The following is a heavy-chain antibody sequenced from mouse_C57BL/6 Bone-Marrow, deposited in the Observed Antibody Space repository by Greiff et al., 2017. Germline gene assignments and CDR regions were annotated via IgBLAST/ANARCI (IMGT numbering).Heavy chain of an antibody. CDR1: GYTFTSYG. CDR2: IYPRSGNT. J-gene: IGHJ2*01. V-gene: IGHV1-81*01. D-gene: IGHD1-1*01. Sequence: QVQLQQSGAELARPGASVKLSCKASGYTFTSYGISWVKQRTGPGLEWIGEIYPRSGNTYYNEQFTGKATLTADKSSSTAYMELRRLTSEDSAVYFCARRTTVVPLDYWGQGTTLTVSS. CDR3: ARRTTVVPLDY.